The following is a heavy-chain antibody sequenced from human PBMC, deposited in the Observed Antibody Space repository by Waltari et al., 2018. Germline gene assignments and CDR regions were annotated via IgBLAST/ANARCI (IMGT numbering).Heavy chain of an antibody. CDR3: ARTTMIVVVPGGDWFDP. CDR2: IIPIFGTA. V-gene: IGHV1-69*08. CDR1: GGTFSSYA. J-gene: IGHJ5*02. D-gene: IGHD3-22*01. Sequence: QVQLVQSGAEVKKPGSSVKVSCKASGGTFSSYAISWVRQAPGQGLEWMGRIIPIFGTANYAQKFQGRVTITADKSTSTAYMELSSLRSEDTAVYYCARTTMIVVVPGGDWFDPWGQGTLVTVSS.